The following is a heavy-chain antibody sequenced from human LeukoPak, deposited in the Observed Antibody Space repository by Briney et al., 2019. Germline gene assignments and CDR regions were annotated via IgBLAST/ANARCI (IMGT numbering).Heavy chain of an antibody. CDR2: INPSGGST. CDR3: ARFNARGYSYRGDFDY. Sequence: ASVKVSCKASGGTFSSYAISWVRQAPGQGLEWMGIINPSGGSTTYAQKFQGRVTMTRDTSTRTVYMELSSLRSEDTAVYYCARFNARGYSYRGDFDYWGQGTLVTVSS. J-gene: IGHJ4*02. D-gene: IGHD5-18*01. V-gene: IGHV1-46*01. CDR1: GGTFSSYA.